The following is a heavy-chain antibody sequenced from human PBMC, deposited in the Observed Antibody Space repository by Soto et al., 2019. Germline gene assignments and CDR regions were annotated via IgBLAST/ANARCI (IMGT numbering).Heavy chain of an antibody. J-gene: IGHJ6*02. V-gene: IGHV1-8*01. CDR1: GSNVPSFD. Sequence: ASGNNSYRKSGSNVPSFDISWVRQAPETGLEWMGWMNPNSGNTGYAQKFQGRVTMTRNTSISTAYMELSSLRSEDTAVYYCAKDPNFVGVPAATGGMDVWGQGTTVTVSS. CDR3: AKDPNFVGVPAATGGMDV. CDR2: MNPNSGNT. D-gene: IGHD2-2*01.